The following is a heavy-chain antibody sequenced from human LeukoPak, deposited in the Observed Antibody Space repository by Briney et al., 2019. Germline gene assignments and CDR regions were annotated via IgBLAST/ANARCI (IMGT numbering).Heavy chain of an antibody. CDR1: GFTFDDYA. V-gene: IGHV3-43D*03. Sequence: GGSLRLSCAASGFTFDDYAMHWVRQAPGKGLEWVSLISWDGGSTYYADSVKGRFTISRDNSKNSLYLQMNSLRAEDTALYYCAKDVLGVRGVIGAFDIWGQGTMVTVSS. CDR3: AKDVLGVRGVIGAFDI. D-gene: IGHD3-10*01. CDR2: ISWDGGST. J-gene: IGHJ3*02.